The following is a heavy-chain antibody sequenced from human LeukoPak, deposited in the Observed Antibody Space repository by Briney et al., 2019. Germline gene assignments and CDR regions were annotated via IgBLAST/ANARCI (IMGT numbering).Heavy chain of an antibody. J-gene: IGHJ4*02. CDR3: ARVSASLYYDFWSGYRQFFDY. CDR2: ISAYNGNT. V-gene: IGHV1-18*01. D-gene: IGHD3-3*01. CDR1: GYTFTSYG. Sequence: ASVKVSCEASGYTFTSYGISWVRQAPGQGLEWMGWISAYNGNTNYAQKLQGRVTMTTDTSTSTAYMELRSLRSDDTAVYYCARVSASLYYDFWSGYRQFFDYWGQGTLVTVSS.